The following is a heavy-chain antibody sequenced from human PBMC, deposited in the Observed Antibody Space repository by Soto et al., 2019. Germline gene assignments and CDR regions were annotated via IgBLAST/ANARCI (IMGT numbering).Heavy chain of an antibody. V-gene: IGHV1-69*01. CDR1: GGTFSRYS. CDR2: IIPIFGTA. CDR3: ARAAVTGRYYGLDV. Sequence: QVQLVQSGAEVKKPGSSVKVSCKASGGTFSRYSISWVRQAPGQGFEWMGGIIPIFGTANYAQKFQGRVTITADDPTSTAYMELSSLRSEDTAVYYCARAAVTGRYYGLDVWGQGTTVTVS. J-gene: IGHJ6*02. D-gene: IGHD4-17*01.